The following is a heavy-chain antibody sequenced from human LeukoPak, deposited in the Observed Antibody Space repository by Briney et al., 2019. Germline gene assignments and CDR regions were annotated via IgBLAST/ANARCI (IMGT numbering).Heavy chain of an antibody. CDR1: GFTFSDYY. CDR2: ISSSSSYT. Sequence: GGSLRLSCAASGFTFSDYYMSWIRQAPGKGLEWVSYISSSSSYTNYADSVKGRFTISRDNAKNSLYLQMNSLRAEDTAVYYCGRVWGRGTTSPKNWSAPWAKGTLVTVS. CDR3: GRVWGRGTTSPKNWSAP. D-gene: IGHD1-7*01. J-gene: IGHJ5*02. V-gene: IGHV3-11*06.